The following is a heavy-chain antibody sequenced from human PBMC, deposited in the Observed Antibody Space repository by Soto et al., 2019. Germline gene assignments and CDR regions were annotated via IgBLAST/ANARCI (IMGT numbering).Heavy chain of an antibody. J-gene: IGHJ4*01. CDR2: MYYSGST. CDR3: AAMPIVGATPYYFEY. Sequence: SETLSLTCTISGDSISISSYYWAWIRQPPGKGLEWIGSMYYSGSTYNNPSLKSRVTMSVDTPKKQFSLILSSVTAADTAVYYCAAMPIVGATPYYFEYWDEGNLVTVSS. CDR1: GDSISISSYY. D-gene: IGHD1-26*01. V-gene: IGHV4-39*01.